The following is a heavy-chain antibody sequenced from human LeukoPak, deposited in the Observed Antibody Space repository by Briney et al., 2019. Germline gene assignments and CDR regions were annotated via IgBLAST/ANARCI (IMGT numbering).Heavy chain of an antibody. Sequence: GGSLRLSCAASGFTFSSYSMNWVRRAPGKGLEWVSYISSSGSTIYYADSVKGRFTISRDNAKNSLYLQMNSLRAEDTAVYYCAEPGITMIGGVWGKGTTVTISS. CDR3: AEPGITMIGGV. V-gene: IGHV3-48*04. D-gene: IGHD3-10*02. CDR1: GFTFSSYS. CDR2: ISSSGSTI. J-gene: IGHJ6*04.